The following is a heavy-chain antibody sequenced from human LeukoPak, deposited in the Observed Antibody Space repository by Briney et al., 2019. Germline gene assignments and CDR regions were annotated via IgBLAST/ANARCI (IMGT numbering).Heavy chain of an antibody. Sequence: GASVKVSCKASGYTFTNYHINWVRQATGQGLEWMGWMNPNNGDSGYAQKFQGRVTITRDTSISTPYMELRSLRSDDPAVYFCARTTSFTESGYDYWGQGTLVTVSS. J-gene: IGHJ4*02. CDR2: MNPNNGDS. CDR3: ARTTSFTESGYDY. D-gene: IGHD6-25*01. CDR1: GYTFTNYH. V-gene: IGHV1-8*03.